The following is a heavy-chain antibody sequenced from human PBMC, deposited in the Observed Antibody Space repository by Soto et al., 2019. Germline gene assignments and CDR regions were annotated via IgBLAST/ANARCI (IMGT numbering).Heavy chain of an antibody. CDR1: GFTFSSYA. CDR3: AKDFTNGITGTNPPFDY. V-gene: IGHV3-23*01. Sequence: EVQLLESGGGLVQPGGSLRLSCAASGFTFSSYAMSWVRQAPGKGLEWVSAISGSGGSTYYADSVKGRFTISRDNSKNTLYLQMNSLRAEDTAVYYCAKDFTNGITGTNPPFDYWGQGTLVTVSS. J-gene: IGHJ4*02. D-gene: IGHD1-7*01. CDR2: ISGSGGST.